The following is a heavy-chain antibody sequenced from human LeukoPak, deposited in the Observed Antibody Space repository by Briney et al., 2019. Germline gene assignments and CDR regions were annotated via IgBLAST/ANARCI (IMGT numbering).Heavy chain of an antibody. J-gene: IGHJ6*02. CDR1: GGSISSYY. CDR2: ISDIGSI. V-gene: IGHV4-59*08. D-gene: IGHD2-2*01. CDR3: ARHVLSSTHGMDV. Sequence: PSETLSLTCTVSGGSISSYYWSWIRQPPGKGLEWIAYISDIGSINYNPSLKSRVTISVDTSKNQFSLKLSSVTAADTAVYYCARHVLSSTHGMDVWGQGTTVTVSS.